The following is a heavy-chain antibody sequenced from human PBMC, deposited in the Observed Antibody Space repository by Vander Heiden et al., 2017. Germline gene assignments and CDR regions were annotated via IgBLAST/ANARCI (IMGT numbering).Heavy chain of an antibody. V-gene: IGHV4-34*01. Sequence: QVQLQQWGAGLLKPSETLSLTCAVYGGHFSAYYWTWIRQTPATGLVWPGDITPSGGTNCNPSRKSRVTISVDRSKNQFSLKLSSVTGADTAVYGCARDYPYSHSSWSVNWFDPWGQGTLVTVSS. CDR3: ARDYPYSHSSWSVNWFDP. CDR2: ITPSGGT. J-gene: IGHJ5*02. D-gene: IGHD6-13*01. CDR1: GGHFSAYY.